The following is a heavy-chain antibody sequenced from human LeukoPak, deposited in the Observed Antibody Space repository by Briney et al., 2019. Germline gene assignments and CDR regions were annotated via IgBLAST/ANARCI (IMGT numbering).Heavy chain of an antibody. D-gene: IGHD3-16*01. CDR3: AGAVSGRITY. CDR2: TYYRSKWYS. V-gene: IGHV6-1*01. J-gene: IGHJ4*02. CDR1: GDIISNNNAA. Sequence: SQTLSLTCAISGDIISNNNAALSWIRQSPSRGLEWLVRTYYRSKWYSESAISVKGRITIKPDTSKNQFSLQVNSVTPDDAAVYYCAGAVSGRITYWGQGTLVTVSS.